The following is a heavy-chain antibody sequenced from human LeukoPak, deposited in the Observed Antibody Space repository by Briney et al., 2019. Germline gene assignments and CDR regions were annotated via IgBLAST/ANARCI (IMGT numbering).Heavy chain of an antibody. Sequence: GGSRRLSCAASGFSFSKYWMHWVRQTPGEGLVWVSRIKEDGTYTSYADSVKGRFTISRDNARNTVFLQMNSLRAEDTAVYYCARDFDMGITPGDDFDFWGQGTLVTVSS. CDR3: ARDFDMGITPGDDFDF. J-gene: IGHJ4*02. CDR1: GFSFSKYW. V-gene: IGHV3-74*01. D-gene: IGHD3-9*01. CDR2: IKEDGTYT.